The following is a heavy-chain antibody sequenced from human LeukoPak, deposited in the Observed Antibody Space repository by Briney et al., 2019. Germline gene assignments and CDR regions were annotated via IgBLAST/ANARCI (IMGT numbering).Heavy chain of an antibody. CDR3: ARDGHDGYNTPFDY. D-gene: IGHD5-24*01. CDR2: ISSSSSYI. V-gene: IGHV3-21*01. J-gene: IGHJ4*02. Sequence: GGSLRLSCAASGFTFSSYGMNWVRQAPGKGLEWVSSISSSSSYIYYADSVKGRFTISRDNAKNSLYLQMNSLRAEDTAVYYCARDGHDGYNTPFDYWGQGTLVTVSS. CDR1: GFTFSSYG.